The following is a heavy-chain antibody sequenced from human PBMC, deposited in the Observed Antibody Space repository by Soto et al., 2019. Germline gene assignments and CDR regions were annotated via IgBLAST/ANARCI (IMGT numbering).Heavy chain of an antibody. CDR2: IKSKTDGGTT. D-gene: IGHD4-17*01. CDR3: TTNYGDYWLDAFDI. J-gene: IGHJ3*02. Sequence: EVQLVESGGGLVKPGGSLRLSCAASGFTFSNAWMSWVRQAPGKGLEWVGRIKSKTDGGTTDYAAPVKGRFTISRDDSKNTLYLQMNSLKTEDTAMYYCTTNYGDYWLDAFDIWGQGTMVTVSS. CDR1: GFTFSNAW. V-gene: IGHV3-15*01.